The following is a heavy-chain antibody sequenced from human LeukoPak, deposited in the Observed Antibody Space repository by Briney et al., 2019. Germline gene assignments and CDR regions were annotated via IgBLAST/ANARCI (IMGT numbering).Heavy chain of an antibody. CDR1: GFTFSSYG. D-gene: IGHD6-19*01. CDR3: ARSGIAVSGTRYWHFDL. Sequence: PGGSLRLSCAASGFTFSSYGMHWVRQAPGKGLEWVAVISYDGSSKYYADSVKGRFTISRDNSKNTLYLQMNSLRAEDTAVYYCARSGIAVSGTRYWHFDLWGRGTLVTVSS. J-gene: IGHJ2*01. V-gene: IGHV3-30*03. CDR2: ISYDGSSK.